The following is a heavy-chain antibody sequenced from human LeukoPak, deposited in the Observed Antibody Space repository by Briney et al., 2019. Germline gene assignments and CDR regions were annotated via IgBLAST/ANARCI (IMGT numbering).Heavy chain of an antibody. J-gene: IGHJ4*02. Sequence: GKSLRLSCTASGFNFSAYGMHWVRQAPGKGLDWVAVISFHGTNEYYADSVKGRFTISRDNSNNTLYLQMNSVRAEDTAVYYCAKGGRGSSYVHYFDTCGQGTLVTVSS. CDR3: AKGGRGSSYVHYFDT. V-gene: IGHV3-30*18. D-gene: IGHD5-12*01. CDR1: GFNFSAYG. CDR2: ISFHGTNE.